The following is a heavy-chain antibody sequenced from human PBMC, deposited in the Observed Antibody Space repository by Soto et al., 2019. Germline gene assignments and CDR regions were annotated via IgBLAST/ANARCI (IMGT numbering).Heavy chain of an antibody. V-gene: IGHV1-69*13. CDR3: ARDRMGYYDSSGYYSSDY. Sequence: SVKVSCKASGGTFSSYAISWVRQAPGQGLEWMGGIIPIFGTANYAQKFQGRVTITADESTSTAYMELSSLRSEDTAVYYRARDRMGYYDSSGYYSSDYWGQGTPVTVSS. CDR2: IIPIFGTA. J-gene: IGHJ4*02. CDR1: GGTFSSYA. D-gene: IGHD3-22*01.